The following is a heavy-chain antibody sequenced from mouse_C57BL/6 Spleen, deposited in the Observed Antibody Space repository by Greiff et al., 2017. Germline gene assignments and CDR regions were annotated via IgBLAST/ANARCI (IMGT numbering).Heavy chain of an antibody. J-gene: IGHJ4*01. V-gene: IGHV5-9-1*02. Sequence: EVMLVESGEGLVKPGGSLKLSCAASGFTFSSYAMSWVRQTPEKRLEWVAYISSGGDYIYYADTVKGRFTISRDNARNTLYLQMSSLKSEDTAMYYCTRDGGNYLYYYAMDYWGQGTSVTVSS. CDR3: TRDGGNYLYYYAMDY. CDR2: ISSGGDYI. CDR1: GFTFSSYA. D-gene: IGHD2-1*01.